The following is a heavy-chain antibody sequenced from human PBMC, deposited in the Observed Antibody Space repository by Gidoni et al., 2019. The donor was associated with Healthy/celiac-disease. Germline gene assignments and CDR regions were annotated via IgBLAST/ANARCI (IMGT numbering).Heavy chain of an antibody. CDR1: GGTFSSFA. D-gene: IGHD2-15*01. J-gene: IGHJ6*02. V-gene: IGHV1-69*01. CDR2: IIPIFGTA. Sequence: QVQLVQSGAAVKKPGSSVKVSCKASGGTFSSFAISWVRQAPGQGLEWMGGIIPIFGTANYAQKFQGRVTITADESTSTAYMELSSLRSEDTAVYYCAREGYCSGGSCYPAYGMDVWGQGTTVTVSS. CDR3: AREGYCSGGSCYPAYGMDV.